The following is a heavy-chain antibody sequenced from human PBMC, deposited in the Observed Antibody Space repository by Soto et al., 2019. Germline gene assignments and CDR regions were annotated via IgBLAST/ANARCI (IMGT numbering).Heavy chain of an antibody. CDR3: SRGPGYTSSSYPFDY. Sequence: EGQLVESGGGLVQPGGSLRLSCAASGFTFSTYWMHWVRQAPGKGLVWVSRINSDGSSISYADSVKGRFTISRDNAKNTLFLQRNSLRAEDTAVYYCSRGPGYTSSSYPFDYWGQGTLVTVSS. V-gene: IGHV3-74*01. J-gene: IGHJ4*02. D-gene: IGHD6-13*01. CDR2: INSDGSSI. CDR1: GFTFSTYW.